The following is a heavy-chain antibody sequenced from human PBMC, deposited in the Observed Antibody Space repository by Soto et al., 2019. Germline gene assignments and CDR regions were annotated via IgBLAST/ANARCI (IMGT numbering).Heavy chain of an antibody. J-gene: IGHJ4*02. CDR2: IKSKTDGGTT. D-gene: IGHD2-8*01. V-gene: IGHV3-15*01. CDR3: TTVFSPGPRILYAPDDY. CDR1: GFTFSNAW. Sequence: PGGPLRLSCAASGFTFSNAWMSWVRQAPGKGLEWVGRIKSKTDGGTTDYAAPVKGRFTISRDDSKNTLYLQMNSLKTEDTAVYYCTTVFSPGPRILYAPDDYWGQGTLVTVSS.